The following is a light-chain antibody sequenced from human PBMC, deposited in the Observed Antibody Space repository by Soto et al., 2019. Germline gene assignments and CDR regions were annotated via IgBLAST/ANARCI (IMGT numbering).Light chain of an antibody. J-gene: IGKJ1*01. V-gene: IGKV3-20*01. CDR2: DAS. CDR3: QQYGDSPT. Sequence: EIVLTQSPGTLSLSRGERATLSCRASQSISSNYVAWYQQKPGQAPRLLIYDASTRATGIPNRYSGSGSGTDFTLTISRLEPEDFAVFYCQQYGDSPTFGQGTKVDIK. CDR1: QSISSNY.